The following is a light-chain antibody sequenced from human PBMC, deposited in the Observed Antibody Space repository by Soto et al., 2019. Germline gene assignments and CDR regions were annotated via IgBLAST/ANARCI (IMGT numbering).Light chain of an antibody. CDR3: QSYDSSLSGPL. CDR2: NNS. J-gene: IGLJ2*01. Sequence: QSGLTQPPSVSGAPGQRVTISCTGSSSNIGARYDVHWYQQLPGTAPKLLIYNNSHRPSGVPDRFSGSKSGTSASLAITGLQADDEADYYCQSYDSSLSGPLFGGGTKVTVL. V-gene: IGLV1-40*01. CDR1: SSNIGARYD.